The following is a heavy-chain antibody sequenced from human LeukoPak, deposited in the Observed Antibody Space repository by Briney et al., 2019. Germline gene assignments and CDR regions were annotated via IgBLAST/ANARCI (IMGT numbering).Heavy chain of an antibody. CDR3: ARDWGYCSSTSCHVFDY. CDR1: GFTVSSNY. CDR2: IYSDGGT. Sequence: GGSLRLSCAASGFTVSSNYMSGVRQAPGKGLEWVSVIYSDGGTYYADSVKGRFTISRDNSKNTLYLQMNSLRVEDTAVYYCARDWGYCSSTSCHVFDYWGQGTLVTVSS. J-gene: IGHJ4*02. D-gene: IGHD2-2*01. V-gene: IGHV3-53*01.